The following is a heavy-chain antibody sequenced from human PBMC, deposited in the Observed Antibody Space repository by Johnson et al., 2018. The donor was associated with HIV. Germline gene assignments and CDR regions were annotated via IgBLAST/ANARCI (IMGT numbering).Heavy chain of an antibody. CDR2: IKEDGSEK. D-gene: IGHD3-10*01. Sequence: EVQLVESGGGLVQPGGSLRLSCAASGFTFSGTWMNWVRQAPGKGLEWVANIKEDGSEKYCVDSVKGRFTISRDNAKNSLYLQMNSLRAEDTAVYYCARGGLLWFGHPADWGQGTMVTVPS. J-gene: IGHJ3*01. CDR3: ARGGLLWFGHPAD. V-gene: IGHV3-7*02. CDR1: GFTFSGTW.